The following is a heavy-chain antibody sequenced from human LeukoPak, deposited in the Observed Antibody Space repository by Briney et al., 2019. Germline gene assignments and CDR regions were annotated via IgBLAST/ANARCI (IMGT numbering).Heavy chain of an antibody. Sequence: GGSLRLSCAASSFTLSSYAMSWVRQAPVKGLEWVSAISGSGRTYCADSVKGRFAISRDISKNTLYLQMDSLRAEDTAVYYCAKLPTSTTSGQFDYWGQGTLVTVSS. CDR3: AKLPTSTTSGQFDY. CDR1: SFTLSSYA. J-gene: IGHJ4*02. D-gene: IGHD2-2*01. CDR2: ISGSGRT. V-gene: IGHV3-23*01.